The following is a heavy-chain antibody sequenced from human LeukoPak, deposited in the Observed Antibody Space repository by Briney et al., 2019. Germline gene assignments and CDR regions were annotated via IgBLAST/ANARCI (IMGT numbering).Heavy chain of an antibody. CDR1: GFTFSSYG. D-gene: IGHD5-18*01. CDR2: IRNDGSDK. Sequence: GGSLRLSCAASGFTFSSYGTYWVRQAPGQGLEWVTFIRNDGSDKYYADSVKGRFTIARDNSKNTLYLQMNSLRAEDTAVYYCAKDYSITWATFDYWGQGTLVTVSS. V-gene: IGHV3-30*02. CDR3: AKDYSITWATFDY. J-gene: IGHJ4*02.